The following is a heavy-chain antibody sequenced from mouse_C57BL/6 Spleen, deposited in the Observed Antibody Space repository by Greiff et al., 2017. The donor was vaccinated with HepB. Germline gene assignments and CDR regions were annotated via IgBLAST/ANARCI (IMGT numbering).Heavy chain of an antibody. V-gene: IGHV1-81*01. J-gene: IGHJ4*01. D-gene: IGHD1-2*01. CDR3: ARGRLLSYAMDY. CDR1: GYAFSSSW. Sequence: QVQLQQSGPELVKPGASVKISCKASGYAFSSSWMNWVKQRTGQGLEWIGEIYPRSGNTYYNEKFKGKATLTADKSSSTAYMELRSLTSEDSAVYFCARGRLLSYAMDYWGQGTSVTVSS. CDR2: IYPRSGNT.